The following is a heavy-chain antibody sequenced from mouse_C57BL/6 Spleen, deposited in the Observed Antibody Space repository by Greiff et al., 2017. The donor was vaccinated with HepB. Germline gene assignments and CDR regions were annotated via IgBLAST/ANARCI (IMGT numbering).Heavy chain of an antibody. CDR3: ARGGVTTAGPSMDY. CDR2: INPNNGGT. D-gene: IGHD2-2*01. CDR1: GYTFTDYN. Sequence: EVQLQQSGPELVKPGASVKMSCKASGYTFTDYNMHWVKQSHGKSLEWIGYINPNNGGTSYNQKFKGKATLTVNKSSSTAYMELRSLTSEDSAVYYCARGGVTTAGPSMDYWGQGTSVTVSS. J-gene: IGHJ4*01. V-gene: IGHV1-22*01.